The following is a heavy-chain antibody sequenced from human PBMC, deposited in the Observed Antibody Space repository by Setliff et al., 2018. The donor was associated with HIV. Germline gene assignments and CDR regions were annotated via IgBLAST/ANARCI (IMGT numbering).Heavy chain of an antibody. CDR1: GGSINNYY. CDR2: VFYTGFA. CDR3: ARQVSIPGVAITPVDY. Sequence: SETLSLTCTVSGGSINNYYWSWIRQPPGKGLEWMGYVFYTGFAAYNPSLKSRLTISVDTSKSQFSLRLTSVTAADTAIYYCARQVSIPGVAITPVDYWGQGALVTVSS. V-gene: IGHV4-59*08. D-gene: IGHD5-12*01. J-gene: IGHJ4*02.